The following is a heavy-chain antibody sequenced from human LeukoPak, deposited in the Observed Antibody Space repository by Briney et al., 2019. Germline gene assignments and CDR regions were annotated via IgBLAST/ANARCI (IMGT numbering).Heavy chain of an antibody. Sequence: GGSLRLSCAASGFPFTIYAMSWVRQAPGKGLEWVSSIGGSSTYYADFVKGRFTISRDTSKNTMDLQMNSLRAEDTAIYYCAKYRGFGDSYDSWSQGTLVTVSS. CDR2: IGGSST. D-gene: IGHD3-10*01. CDR1: GFPFTIYA. J-gene: IGHJ4*02. V-gene: IGHV3-23*01. CDR3: AKYRGFGDSYDS.